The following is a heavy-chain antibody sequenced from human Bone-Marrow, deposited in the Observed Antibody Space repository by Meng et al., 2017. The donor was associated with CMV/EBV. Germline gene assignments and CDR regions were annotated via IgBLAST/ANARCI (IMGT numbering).Heavy chain of an antibody. CDR1: GFTFSSYS. D-gene: IGHD1-14*01. CDR2: ISSSSSYI. Sequence: GESLKISCAASGFTFSSYSMNWVRQAPGKGLEWVSSISSSSSYIYYADSVKGRFTISRDNAKNSLYLQMNSLRAEDTAVYYCARAYNVPGWFDPWGQGTTVTVSS. CDR3: ARAYNVPGWFDP. V-gene: IGHV3-21*01. J-gene: IGHJ5*01.